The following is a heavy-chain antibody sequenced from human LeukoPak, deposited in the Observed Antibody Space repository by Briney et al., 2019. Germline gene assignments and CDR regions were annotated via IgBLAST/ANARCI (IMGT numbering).Heavy chain of an antibody. CDR3: ARQKYGDYVWGSYFPPIN. CDR2: INHSGST. J-gene: IGHJ4*02. CDR1: GGSFSGYY. V-gene: IGHV4-34*01. D-gene: IGHD3-16*01. Sequence: SETLSLTRAVYGGSFSGYYWSWIRQPPGKGLEWIGEINHSGSTNYNPSLKSRVTISVDTSKNQFSLKLSSATAADTAVYYCARQKYGDYVWGSYFPPINWGQGTLVTVSS.